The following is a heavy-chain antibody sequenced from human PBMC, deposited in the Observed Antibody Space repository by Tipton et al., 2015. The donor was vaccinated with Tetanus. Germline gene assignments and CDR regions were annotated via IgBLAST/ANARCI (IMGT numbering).Heavy chain of an antibody. CDR3: AKDASYYYDSSGYYYDY. CDR1: GFTFSSYA. V-gene: IGHV3-23*01. CDR2: ISGSGGST. J-gene: IGHJ4*02. Sequence: TASGFTFSSYAMSWVRQAPGKGLEWVSAISGSGGSTYYADSVKGRFTISRDNSKNTLYLQMNSLRAEDTAVYYCAKDASYYYDSSGYYYDYWGQGTLVTVSS. D-gene: IGHD3-22*01.